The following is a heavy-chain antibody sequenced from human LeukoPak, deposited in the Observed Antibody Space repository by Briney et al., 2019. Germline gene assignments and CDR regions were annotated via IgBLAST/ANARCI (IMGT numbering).Heavy chain of an antibody. D-gene: IGHD3-22*01. Sequence: PGGSLRLSCAASGFTFSSYSMNWVRQAPGKGLEWVSYISSSSSTIYYADSVKGRFTISRDNAKNSLYLQMNSLRDEDTAVYYCARDQGYYDSRGYYSYNWFDPWGQGTLVTVSS. J-gene: IGHJ5*02. CDR2: ISSSSSTI. V-gene: IGHV3-48*02. CDR3: ARDQGYYDSRGYYSYNWFDP. CDR1: GFTFSSYS.